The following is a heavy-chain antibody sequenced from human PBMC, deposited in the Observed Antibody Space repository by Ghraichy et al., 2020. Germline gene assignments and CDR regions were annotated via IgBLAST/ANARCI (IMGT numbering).Heavy chain of an antibody. V-gene: IGHV3-48*03. CDR2: ISGSGGAK. Sequence: SCAASGFTFRSYEMNWVRQAPGKGLEWVSYISGSGGAKYYADSVKGRFTTSRDNAKNAMYLQMNNLRAEDTAVYYCARGGISGATFSYYYLYMDVWGGGTTVTVSS. D-gene: IGHD1-7*01. CDR3: ARGGISGATFSYYYLYMDV. CDR1: GFTFRSYE. J-gene: IGHJ6*03.